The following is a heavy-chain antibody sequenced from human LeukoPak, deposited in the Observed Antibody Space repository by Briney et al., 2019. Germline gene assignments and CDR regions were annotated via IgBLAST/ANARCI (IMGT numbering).Heavy chain of an antibody. CDR3: ARDRGHSGYDLYDY. V-gene: IGHV3-7*01. CDR2: IKHDGSEI. J-gene: IGHJ4*02. CDR1: GLSFRNYL. Sequence: GGSLRLSCAASGLSFRNYLMGWVRQAPGKGLEWVANIKHDGSEIYYVDSVEGRFTISRDTAKDSLYLQMNSLRVEDTAIYYCARDRGHSGYDLYDYWGQGTLVTVSS. D-gene: IGHD5-12*01.